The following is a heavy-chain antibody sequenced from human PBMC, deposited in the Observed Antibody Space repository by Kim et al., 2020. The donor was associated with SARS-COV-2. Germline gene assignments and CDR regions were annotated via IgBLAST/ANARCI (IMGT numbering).Heavy chain of an antibody. D-gene: IGHD3-10*01. CDR3: AWVKVREANFAVIAEYYFDY. CDR1: GGSISSYY. J-gene: IGHJ4*02. V-gene: IGHV4-59*01. Sequence: SETLSLTCTVSGGSISSYYWSWIRQPPGKGLEWIGYIYYSGSTNSNPSLTSRVTITVDTSKNQFSLKLSPVTAADTAVYYCAWVKVREANFAVIAEYYFDYGGQGTLVTLSS. CDR2: IYYSGST.